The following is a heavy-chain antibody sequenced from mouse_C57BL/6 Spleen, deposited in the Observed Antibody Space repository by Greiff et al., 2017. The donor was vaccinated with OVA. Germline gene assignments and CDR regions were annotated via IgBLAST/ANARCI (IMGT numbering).Heavy chain of an antibody. J-gene: IGHJ2*01. CDR1: GYTFTSYW. CDR3: ARGLRYYFDY. D-gene: IGHD2-4*01. V-gene: IGHV1-64*01. CDR2: IHPNSGST. Sequence: VQLQQPGAELVKPGASVTLSCKASGYTFTSYWMHWVKQRPGQGLEWIGMIHPNSGSTNYNEKFKSKATLTVDKSSSTAYMQLSSLTSADSAVYYCARGLRYYFDYWGQGTTLTVSS.